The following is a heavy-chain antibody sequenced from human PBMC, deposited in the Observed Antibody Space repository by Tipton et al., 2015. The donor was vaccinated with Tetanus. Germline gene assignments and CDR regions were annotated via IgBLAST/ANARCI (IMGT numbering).Heavy chain of an antibody. CDR3: ARHGDNAYFDY. J-gene: IGHJ4*02. V-gene: IGHV4-4*07. D-gene: IGHD4-17*01. CDR2: IYSMGST. CDR1: GGSISNYY. Sequence: TLSLTCTVSGGSISNYYWSWIRQPAGKGLEWIGRIYSMGSTKYNPSLKSRLTTSVDTSKNQFSLKLNSMAAADTAVYYCARHGDNAYFDYWGQGTLVTVSS.